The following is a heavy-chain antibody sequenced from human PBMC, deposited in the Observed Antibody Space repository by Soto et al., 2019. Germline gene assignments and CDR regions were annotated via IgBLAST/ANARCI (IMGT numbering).Heavy chain of an antibody. Sequence: EMQLVESGGDLVQPGGSLRLSCVASGFTFSTYWMHWVRQAPGKGLVWVSRVDSGGSSTNYADSVKGRFTISRDNAKNTLYLQMSSLRAEDTGVYYCARDNWNYYWGQGTRVTVSS. CDR1: GFTFSTYW. CDR3: ARDNWNYY. J-gene: IGHJ4*02. V-gene: IGHV3-74*01. D-gene: IGHD1-1*01. CDR2: VDSGGSST.